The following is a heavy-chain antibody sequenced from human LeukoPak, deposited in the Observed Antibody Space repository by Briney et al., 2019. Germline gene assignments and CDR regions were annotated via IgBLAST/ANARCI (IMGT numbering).Heavy chain of an antibody. CDR1: GFTFSSYW. CDR2: IKQDGSEQ. J-gene: IGHJ6*03. D-gene: IGHD5-18*01. Sequence: GGSLRLSCAASGFTFSSYWMNWVRQAPGRGLEWVANIKQDGSEQYYVDSVKGLFTISRDNAKNLMYLHMNSLRAEDTAVYYCARDTAMVTGPYYYYYYMDVWGKGTTVTVSS. V-gene: IGHV3-7*01. CDR3: ARDTAMVTGPYYYYYYMDV.